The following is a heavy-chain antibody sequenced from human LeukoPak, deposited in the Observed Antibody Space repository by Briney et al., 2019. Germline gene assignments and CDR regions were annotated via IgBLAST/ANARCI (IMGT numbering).Heavy chain of an antibody. D-gene: IGHD6-19*01. Sequence: QTGGSLRLSCAASGFTFSSYEMNWVRQAPGKGLEWVSYISSSGSTIYYADSVKGRFTISRDNAKNSLYLQMNSLRAEDTAVYYCARGLGIAVAGKRFDVWGKGTTVTIPS. CDR1: GFTFSSYE. V-gene: IGHV3-48*03. CDR2: ISSSGSTI. J-gene: IGHJ6*04. CDR3: ARGLGIAVAGKRFDV.